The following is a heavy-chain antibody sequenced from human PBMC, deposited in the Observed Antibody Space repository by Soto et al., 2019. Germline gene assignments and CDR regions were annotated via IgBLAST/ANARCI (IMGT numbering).Heavy chain of an antibody. Sequence: SVKVSCKASGGTFSNFAINWLRQAPGQGLEWMGGVIPIFHTPLYAQRFQGRVTITADTSTRTVYMELSSLRSEDTAVYYCAGPDRVNFAFDIWGQGTMVTVSS. CDR1: GGTFSNFA. CDR2: VIPIFHTP. CDR3: AGPDRVNFAFDI. J-gene: IGHJ3*02. D-gene: IGHD3-10*01. V-gene: IGHV1-69*06.